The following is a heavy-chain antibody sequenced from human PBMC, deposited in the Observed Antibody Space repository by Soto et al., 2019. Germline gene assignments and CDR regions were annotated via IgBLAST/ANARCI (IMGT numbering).Heavy chain of an antibody. Sequence: LCGGSISSGGYYWSWIRQHPGKGLEWIGYIYYSGSTYYNPSLKSRVTISVDTSKNQFSLKLSSVTAADTAVYYCAREMTTVTPGHYFDYWGQGTLVTVSS. D-gene: IGHD4-17*01. CDR2: IYYSGST. CDR3: AREMTTVTPGHYFDY. CDR1: GGSISSGGYY. J-gene: IGHJ4*02. V-gene: IGHV4-31*02.